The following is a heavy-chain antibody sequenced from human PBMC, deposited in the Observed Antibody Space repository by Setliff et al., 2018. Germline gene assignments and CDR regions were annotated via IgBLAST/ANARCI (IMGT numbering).Heavy chain of an antibody. J-gene: IGHJ6*03. D-gene: IGHD4-4*01. V-gene: IGHV1-69*05. CDR2: IIPVFGAT. Sequence: ASVKVSCKASGGSFNTYAISWVRQAPGQGLEWLGGIIPVFGATNYAQKFQGGLTITTDKPTTTAYMELSSLRSDDTAVYYCATEGGSTITRHYMDVWGKGTTVTVSS. CDR3: ATEGGSTITRHYMDV. CDR1: GGSFNTYA.